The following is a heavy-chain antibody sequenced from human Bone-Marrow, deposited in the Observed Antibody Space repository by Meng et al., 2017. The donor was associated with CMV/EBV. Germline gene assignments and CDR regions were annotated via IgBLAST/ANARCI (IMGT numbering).Heavy chain of an antibody. CDR2: ICCSGST. CDR3: AGSRAARGVGTLDAFAI. J-gene: IGHJ3*02. V-gene: IGHV4-39*07. Sequence: ESLKISCAASGGSISSSSYCWGWIRQPPGKGLEWIGSICCSGSTYYNPTLKRRFTISVDTSKNQFSLKLSSVTAADTAVYYCAGSRAARGVGTLDAFAIWGQGTMVTVSS. D-gene: IGHD6-6*01. CDR1: GGSISSSSYC.